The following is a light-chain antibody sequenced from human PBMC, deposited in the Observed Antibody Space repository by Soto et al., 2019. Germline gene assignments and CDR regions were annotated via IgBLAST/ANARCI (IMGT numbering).Light chain of an antibody. V-gene: IGKV3-20*01. CDR2: ATS. CDR1: QSVDSTY. CDR3: QLSGSSSQT. Sequence: EIVLTQSPGTLSLSLGERATLSCRASQSVDSTYLAWYQQKPDQSPRILIYATSTRAAGIPDRFSGTVSGTDFTLTIRRLETEDCAVYEGQLSGSSSQTFGGLTKVDIK. J-gene: IGKJ4*01.